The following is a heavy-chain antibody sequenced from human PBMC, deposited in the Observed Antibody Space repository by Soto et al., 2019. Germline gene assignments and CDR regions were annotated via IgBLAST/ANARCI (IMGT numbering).Heavy chain of an antibody. CDR3: AKRGTTVKNYEGDAFDI. CDR1: GFTFSSYA. CDR2: ISGSGGST. Sequence: GGSLRLSCAASGFTFSSYAMSWVRQAPGKGLEWVSAISGSGGSTYYADSVKGRFTISGDNSKNTLYLQMNSLRAEDTAVYYCAKRGTTVKNYEGDAFDIWGQGTMVTVSS. V-gene: IGHV3-23*01. D-gene: IGHD4-17*01. J-gene: IGHJ3*02.